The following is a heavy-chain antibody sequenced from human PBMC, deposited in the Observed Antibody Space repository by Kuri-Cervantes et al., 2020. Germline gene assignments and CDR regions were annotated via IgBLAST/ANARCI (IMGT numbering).Heavy chain of an antibody. D-gene: IGHD2-21*02. CDR3: ARRKLAYCGGDCYHYYYYGMDV. CDR2: ISYDGSNK. V-gene: IGHV3-30*04. J-gene: IGHJ6*02. Sequence: RGSLRLSCAASGFTFRCYAMHWVRQTPGKGLGWVAVISYDGSNKYYADSVKGRFTISRDNAKNSLYLQMNSLRAEDTAVYYCARRKLAYCGGDCYHYYYYGMDVWGQGTTVTVSS. CDR1: GFTFRCYA.